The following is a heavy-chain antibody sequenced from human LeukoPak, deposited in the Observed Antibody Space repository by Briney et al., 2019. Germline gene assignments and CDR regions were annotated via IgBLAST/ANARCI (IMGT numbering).Heavy chain of an antibody. CDR3: ARGLVGSTRGLIDY. CDR2: INHSGST. J-gene: IGHJ4*02. Sequence: SETLSLTCAVYGGSFSGYYWSWICQPPGKGLEWIGEINHSGSTNYIPSLKSRVIISVDTSKNQFSLRLSSVTAADTAVYYCARGLVGSTRGLIDYWGQGTLVTVSS. CDR1: GGSFSGYY. D-gene: IGHD1-26*01. V-gene: IGHV4-34*01.